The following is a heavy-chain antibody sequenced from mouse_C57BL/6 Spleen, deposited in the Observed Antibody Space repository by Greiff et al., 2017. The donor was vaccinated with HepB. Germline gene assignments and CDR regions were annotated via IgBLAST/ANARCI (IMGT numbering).Heavy chain of an antibody. J-gene: IGHJ2*01. CDR3: ASSESYYTDY. V-gene: IGHV1-50*01. D-gene: IGHD1-1*01. CDR2: IDPSDSYT. CDR1: GYTFTSYW. Sequence: QVQLKQPGAELVKPGASVKLSCKASGYTFTSYWMQWVKQRPGQGLEWIGEIDPSDSYTNYNQKFKGKATLTVDTSSSTAYMQLSSLTSEDSAVYYCASSESYYTDYWGQGTTLTVSS.